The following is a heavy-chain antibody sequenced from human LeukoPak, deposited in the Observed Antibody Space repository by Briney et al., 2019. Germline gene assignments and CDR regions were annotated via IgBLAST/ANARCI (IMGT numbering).Heavy chain of an antibody. J-gene: IGHJ4*02. V-gene: IGHV1-18*01. Sequence: ASVKVSCKASVYIFTNYGISWLRQAPGQGLEWMGWIATYNDNTKYAQKFQSRVTMTTDTSTSTAYMGVRSLTSDDTALYYCARHRTGVVILWDFDYWGQGTLVTVST. CDR3: ARHRTGVVILWDFDY. CDR1: VYIFTNYG. D-gene: IGHD3-3*01. CDR2: IATYNDNT.